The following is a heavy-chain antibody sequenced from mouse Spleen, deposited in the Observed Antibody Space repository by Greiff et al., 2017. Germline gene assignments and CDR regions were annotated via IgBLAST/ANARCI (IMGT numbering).Heavy chain of an antibody. CDR2: INPGSGGT. Sequence: LVESGAELVRPGTSVKVSCKASGYAFTNYLIEWVKQRPGQGLEWIGVINPGSGGTNYNEKFKGKATLTADKSSSTAYMQLSSLTSEDSAVYFCARSYYSNYPFAYWGQGTLVTVSA. V-gene: IGHV1-54*01. CDR3: ARSYYSNYPFAY. D-gene: IGHD2-5*01. CDR1: GYAFTNYL. J-gene: IGHJ3*01.